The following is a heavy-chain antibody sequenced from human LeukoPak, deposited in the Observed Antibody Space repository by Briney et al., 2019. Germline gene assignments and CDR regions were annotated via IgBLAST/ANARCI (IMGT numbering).Heavy chain of an antibody. J-gene: IGHJ3*02. V-gene: IGHV3-9*01. CDR2: ISWNSGSI. CDR1: GFTFGDYS. CDR3: WRMCGGDCSLLADAFDI. D-gene: IGHD2-21*02. Sequence: GGALRLSCAASGFTFGDYSMHRGRETPGEGLEGGSGISWNSGSIGYADSVKGRFTISRDNAKNSLYLQMNSLRAEDTALYYCWRMCGGDCSLLADAFDIWGQGTMVTVSS.